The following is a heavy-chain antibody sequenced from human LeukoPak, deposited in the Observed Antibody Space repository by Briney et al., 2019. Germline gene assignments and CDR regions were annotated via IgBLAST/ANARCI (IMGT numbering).Heavy chain of an antibody. CDR1: GFTFSSYS. CDR2: VWHDGTSK. V-gene: IGHV3-33*06. D-gene: IGHD4/OR15-4a*01. CDR3: AKEGALRDFDY. J-gene: IGHJ4*02. Sequence: QPGGSLRLSCAASGFTFSSYSMSWVRQAPGKGLEWVAVVWHDGTSKYYADSVKGRFTISRDSSKNTLYLQMNSLRAEDAAVYYCAKEGALRDFDYWGQGTLVTVSS.